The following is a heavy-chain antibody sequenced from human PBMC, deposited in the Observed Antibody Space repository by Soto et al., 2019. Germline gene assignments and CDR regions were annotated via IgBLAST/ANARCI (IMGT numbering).Heavy chain of an antibody. CDR2: IXXXDXT. CDR3: AREDSIIIPAVSDF. D-gene: IGHD2-2*01. V-gene: IGHV3-21*01. Sequence: GGSLRLSCTVSGFAFNNYGINWVRQAPGTGLEWVSSIXXXDXTXXXDXXXXRFAISRDNAKSSVSLQMKTLRVEDTAVYYCAREDSIIIPAVSDFWGQGTLVTVSS. CDR1: GFAFNNYG. J-gene: IGHJ4*02.